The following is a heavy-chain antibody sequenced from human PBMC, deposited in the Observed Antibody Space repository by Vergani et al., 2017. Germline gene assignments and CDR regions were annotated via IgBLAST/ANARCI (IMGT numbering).Heavy chain of an antibody. Sequence: QVQLQESGPGLVKPSETLSLTCTVSGAAIKDFYWSWFRQPPGKGLEWIGYVYYTGSTTYNPSLKSRVTISVDTSNNQFSLRMTSLTAADTAVYYCAKGGLGHGGYFDLWGRGTLVTVSS. V-gene: IGHV4-59*01. J-gene: IGHJ2*01. D-gene: IGHD3-16*01. CDR1: GAAIKDFY. CDR3: AKGGLGHGGYFDL. CDR2: VYYTGST.